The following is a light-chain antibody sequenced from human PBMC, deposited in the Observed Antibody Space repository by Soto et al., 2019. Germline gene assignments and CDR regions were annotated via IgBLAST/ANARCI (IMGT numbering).Light chain of an antibody. CDR3: QEYNTWPWT. V-gene: IGKV3-15*01. Sequence: TLMTQSPATLSVSPGERATLSCRASQSVNNNLAWYQQKLGQAPRVLIYGASTRATGIPARFTGSGSGTEFILTITSLQSEDSAVYYCQEYNTWPWTFGQGTKVEF. CDR1: QSVNNN. J-gene: IGKJ1*01. CDR2: GAS.